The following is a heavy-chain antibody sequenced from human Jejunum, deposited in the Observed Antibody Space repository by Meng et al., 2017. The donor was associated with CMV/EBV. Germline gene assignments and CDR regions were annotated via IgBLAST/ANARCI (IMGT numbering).Heavy chain of an antibody. CDR3: ARGGDWNEGGRFDY. D-gene: IGHD1-1*01. CDR2: IYYSGRT. CDR1: IGSISAYY. V-gene: IGHV4-59*01. Sequence: SIGSISAYYWGWIRQPPGKGLEWIGYIYYSGRTNYNPSLKSRVTISVDTSKNHFSLKLSSVTAADTAVYYCARGGDWNEGGRFDYWGQGTLVTVSS. J-gene: IGHJ4*02.